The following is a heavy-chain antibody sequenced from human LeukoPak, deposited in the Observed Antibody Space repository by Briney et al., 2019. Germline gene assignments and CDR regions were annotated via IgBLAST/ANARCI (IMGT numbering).Heavy chain of an antibody. CDR3: ARGGGGIASDT. D-gene: IGHD6-13*01. CDR1: GGSISSYY. Sequence: SETLSLTCTVSGGSISSYYWSWIRQPPGKGLEWIGYIYYSGSTNYNPSLKSRVTISVDTSKNQFSLKLSSVTAADTAVYYCARGGGGIASDTWGQGTLITVSS. CDR2: IYYSGST. J-gene: IGHJ4*02. V-gene: IGHV4-59*08.